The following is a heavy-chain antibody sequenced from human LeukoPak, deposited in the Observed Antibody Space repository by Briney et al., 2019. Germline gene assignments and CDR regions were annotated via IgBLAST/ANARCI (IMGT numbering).Heavy chain of an antibody. Sequence: ASVKVSCKASGYTFTGYFMHWVRQAPGQGLEWMGIINPSGGSTSYAQKFQGRVTMTRDMSTSTVYMELSSLRSEDTAVYYCATGIMIPAGFDYWGQGTLVTVSS. V-gene: IGHV1-46*01. CDR3: ATGIMIPAGFDY. CDR2: INPSGGST. CDR1: GYTFTGYF. J-gene: IGHJ4*02. D-gene: IGHD3-16*01.